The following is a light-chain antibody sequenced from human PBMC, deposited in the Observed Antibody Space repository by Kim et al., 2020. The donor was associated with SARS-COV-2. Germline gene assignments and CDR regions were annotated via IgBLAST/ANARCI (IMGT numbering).Light chain of an antibody. V-gene: IGKV3-11*01. CDR1: QSVSCY. CDR2: DAS. J-gene: IGKJ2*03. CDR3: QQRSNWPPDS. Sequence: LSPGERATLSCRARQSVSCYLAWYQQKPGQAPRLLIYDASHRATGIPARFSGSGSGTDFTLTISSLEPEDFAVYYCQQRSNWPPDSFGQGTKLEI.